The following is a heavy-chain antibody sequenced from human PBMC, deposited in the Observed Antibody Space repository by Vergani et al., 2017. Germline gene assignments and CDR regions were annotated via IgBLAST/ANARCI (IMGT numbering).Heavy chain of an antibody. CDR3: ARGSGWYAGFDY. Sequence: EVQLVESGGGLVQPGRSLRLSCAASGFTFDDYAMHWVRQAPGKGLEWVSGISWNSGSIGYADSVKGRFTISRDNAKNSLYLQMNSLRAEDTALYYCARGSGWYAGFDYWGQGTLVTVSS. CDR1: GFTFDDYA. CDR2: ISWNSGSI. V-gene: IGHV3-9*01. D-gene: IGHD6-19*01. J-gene: IGHJ4*02.